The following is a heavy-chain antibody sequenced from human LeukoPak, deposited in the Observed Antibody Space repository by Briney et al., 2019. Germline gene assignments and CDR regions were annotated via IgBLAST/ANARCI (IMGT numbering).Heavy chain of an antibody. CDR2: IIPIFGTA. CDR1: GGTFSSYA. J-gene: IGHJ6*03. V-gene: IGHV1-69*01. Sequence: SVKVSCKASGGTFSSYAISWVRQAPGQGLEWMGGIIPIFGTANYAQKFQGRVTITADESTSTAYMELSSLRSEDTAVYYCASIPRYSTTGLNYYYYMDVWGKGTTVTVSS. D-gene: IGHD6-13*01. CDR3: ASIPRYSTTGLNYYYYMDV.